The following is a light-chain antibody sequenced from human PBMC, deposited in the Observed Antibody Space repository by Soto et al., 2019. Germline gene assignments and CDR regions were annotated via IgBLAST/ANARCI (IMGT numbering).Light chain of an antibody. CDR3: CSYTSSSSYV. CDR1: SSDVGGYDY. J-gene: IGLJ1*01. CDR2: DVN. Sequence: QSVLTQPASVSGSPGQSITISCIGTSSDVGGYDYVSWYQQHPGKAPILMIYDVNNRPSGVSTRFSGSKSGNTASLTISGLQTEDEADYYCCSYTSSSSYVFGTGTKLTVL. V-gene: IGLV2-14*01.